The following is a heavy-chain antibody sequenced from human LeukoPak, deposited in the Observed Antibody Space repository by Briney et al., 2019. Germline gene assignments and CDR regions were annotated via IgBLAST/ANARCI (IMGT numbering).Heavy chain of an antibody. CDR1: GGSISSYY. CDR3: ARRVFYYDGSGYLRSNYFDY. D-gene: IGHD3-22*01. J-gene: IGHJ4*02. CDR2: IYTSGTT. Sequence: SETLSLTCTVSGGSISSYYWSWIRQPAGKGLEWIGRIYTSGTTNYNPSLKSRVTMSVNTSKNQFSLKLSSVTAADTAVYYCARRVFYYDGSGYLRSNYFDYWGQGTLVTVSS. V-gene: IGHV4-4*07.